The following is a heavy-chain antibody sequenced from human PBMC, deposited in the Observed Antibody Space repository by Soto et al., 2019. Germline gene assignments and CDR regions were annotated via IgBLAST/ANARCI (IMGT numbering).Heavy chain of an antibody. CDR1: GFTFSSYG. J-gene: IGHJ4*02. CDR3: AKDGPPYDFWRGLDY. Sequence: GGSLRLSCAASGFTFSSYGMHWFRQAPGKGLEWVAVISYDGSNKYYADSVKGRFTISRDNSKNTLYLQMNSLRAEDTAVYYCAKDGPPYDFWRGLDYWGQETLVTVPS. CDR2: ISYDGSNK. V-gene: IGHV3-30*18. D-gene: IGHD3-3*01.